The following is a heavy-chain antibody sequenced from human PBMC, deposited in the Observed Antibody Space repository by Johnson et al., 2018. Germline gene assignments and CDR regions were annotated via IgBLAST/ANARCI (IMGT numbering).Heavy chain of an antibody. D-gene: IGHD5-18*01. Sequence: QVQLQESGPGLVKPSETLSLTCTISGDSITNYYWTWIRQPPGKGLQWIGYVHYSGVTNCDPSLKSRVTISVNTSKNQFSLQLNSVTAADTAVYFCARIKTASYYYYGMDVWGQGTTVTVS. J-gene: IGHJ6*02. V-gene: IGHV4-59*08. CDR1: GDSITNYY. CDR2: VHYSGVT. CDR3: ARIKTASYYYYGMDV.